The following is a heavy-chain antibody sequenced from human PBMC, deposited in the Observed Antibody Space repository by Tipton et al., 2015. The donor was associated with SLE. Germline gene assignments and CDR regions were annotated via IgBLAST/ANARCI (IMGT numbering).Heavy chain of an antibody. CDR3: ARWAGPTVNFDY. CDR2: IYYSGST. Sequence: TLSLTCTVSGGSISSYYWSWIRQPPGKGLEWIGYIYYSGSTNYNPSLKSRATISVDTSKNRFSLKLSSVTAADTAVYYCARWAGPTVNFDYWGQGTLVTVSS. V-gene: IGHV4-59*01. D-gene: IGHD4-11*01. J-gene: IGHJ4*02. CDR1: GGSISSYY.